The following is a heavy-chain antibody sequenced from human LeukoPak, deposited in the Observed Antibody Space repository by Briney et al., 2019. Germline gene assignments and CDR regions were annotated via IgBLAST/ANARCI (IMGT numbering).Heavy chain of an antibody. Sequence: GGSLRLSCAASGFTFSSYSMNWVRQAPGKGLEWVSSISSSSSYIYYEDSVKGRFTISRDNAKNSLYLQMNSLRAEDTAVYYCARDGPYWNSDYWGQGTLVTVSS. V-gene: IGHV3-21*01. CDR1: GFTFSSYS. CDR2: ISSSSSYI. D-gene: IGHD1-7*01. CDR3: ARDGPYWNSDY. J-gene: IGHJ4*02.